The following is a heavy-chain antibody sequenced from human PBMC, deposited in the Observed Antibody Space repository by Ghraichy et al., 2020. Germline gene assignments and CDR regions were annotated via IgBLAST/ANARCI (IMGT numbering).Heavy chain of an antibody. J-gene: IGHJ4*02. V-gene: IGHV4-39*01. D-gene: IGHD3-10*01. CDR2: VYYSGST. Sequence: SETLSLTCTVSGGSIDTSSYYWGWIRQPPGKGLEWIGTVYYSGSTYSNPSLRSRLTISIDTSKNQFSLKLSSVTAAETAVYYCARHGLDYGSRFRHSLTIPGQIDSWGQGTLVTVSS. CDR3: ARHGLDYGSRFRHSLTIPGQIDS. CDR1: GGSIDTSSYY.